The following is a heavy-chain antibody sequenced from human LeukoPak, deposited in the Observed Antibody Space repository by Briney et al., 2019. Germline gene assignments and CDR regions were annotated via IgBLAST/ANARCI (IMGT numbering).Heavy chain of an antibody. CDR1: VGSICSYY. CDR2: IYISGST. CDR3: ARDRGSWNDDGFDY. V-gene: IGHV4-4*07. Sequence: PSQTLSLTRTVSVGSICSYYWSCISHPATRGLECSGRIYISGSTNYNPSLKSRVTMSVDTSKNQFSLKLSSVTAADTAVYYCARDRGSWNDDGFDYWGQRTLVTVSS. J-gene: IGHJ4*02. D-gene: IGHD1-1*01.